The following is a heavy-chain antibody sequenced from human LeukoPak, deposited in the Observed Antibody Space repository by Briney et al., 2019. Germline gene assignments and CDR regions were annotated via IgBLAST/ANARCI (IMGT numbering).Heavy chain of an antibody. J-gene: IGHJ4*02. CDR3: ARSGGALDPYVWGSYRQGHYFEC. V-gene: IGHV3-7*01. D-gene: IGHD3-16*02. CDR2: IKQDESEK. Sequence: GGSLRLSCAASGFTFSSYWMSWVRQAPGKGLEWVANIKQDESEKYYVDSVKGRFTISRDNAKNSLYLQMNSLRADDTAVYYCARSGGALDPYVWGSYRQGHYFECWGQGTPVTVSS. CDR1: GFTFSSYW.